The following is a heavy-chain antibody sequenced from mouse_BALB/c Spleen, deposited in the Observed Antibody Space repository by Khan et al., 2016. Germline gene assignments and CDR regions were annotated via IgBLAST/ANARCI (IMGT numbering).Heavy chain of an antibody. CDR2: IDPYNDGT. V-gene: IGHV1S136*01. D-gene: IGHD2-2*01. CDR3: ARRGYTGTYFDY. CDR1: GYTFTSYV. J-gene: IGHJ2*01. Sequence: VQLQQSGPELVKPGASVKMSCKSSGYTFTSYVMHWVKQKPGQGLEWIGYIDPYNDGTKYNEKFKGKAPLTSDKSSSTAYMELSSLTSEDSAVYYCARRGYTGTYFDYWGQGTTLTVSS.